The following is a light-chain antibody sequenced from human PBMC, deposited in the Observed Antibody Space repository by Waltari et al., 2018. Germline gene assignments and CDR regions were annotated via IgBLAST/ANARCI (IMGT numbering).Light chain of an antibody. V-gene: IGLV2-14*01. CDR3: SSYTSSSTLGVV. Sequence: QSALTQPASVSGSPGQSITISCTGTSSDVGGYNYVSRYQQHPGKAHKLMIYDVSNRPSGVSNRFSGSKSGNTASLTISGLQAEDEADYYCSSYTSSSTLGVVFGGGTKLTVL. CDR1: SSDVGGYNY. J-gene: IGLJ2*01. CDR2: DVS.